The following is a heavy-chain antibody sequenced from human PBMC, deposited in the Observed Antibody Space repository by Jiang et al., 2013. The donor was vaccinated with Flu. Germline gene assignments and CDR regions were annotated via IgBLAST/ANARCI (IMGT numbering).Heavy chain of an antibody. CDR3: ARRGYIIISGLYYYYGLDV. V-gene: IGHV1-46*01. J-gene: IGHJ6*02. Sequence: QSGAEVKKPGASVKVSCKASGYSFTSYEMHWVRQAPGQGLEWMGIINPSGGSISYAQKFLGRVTMTRDTSTSTVYMELSSLRSEDTAVYYCARRGYIIISGLYYYYGLDVWGQGTTVIVSS. D-gene: IGHD3-3*02. CDR2: INPSGGSI. CDR1: GYSFTSYE.